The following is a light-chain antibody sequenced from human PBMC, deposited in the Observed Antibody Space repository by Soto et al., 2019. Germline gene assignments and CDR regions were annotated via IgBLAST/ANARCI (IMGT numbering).Light chain of an antibody. Sequence: NFMLTQPHSVSESPGKTVTISCTRSSGSIASNYVQWYQQRPGSAPTTVIYEDNQRPSGVPDRFSGSIDSSSNSASLTISGLKTPDEADYYCQSYDSSNHWVFGGGTKLTVL. CDR1: SGSIASNY. V-gene: IGLV6-57*04. J-gene: IGLJ3*02. CDR3: QSYDSSNHWV. CDR2: EDN.